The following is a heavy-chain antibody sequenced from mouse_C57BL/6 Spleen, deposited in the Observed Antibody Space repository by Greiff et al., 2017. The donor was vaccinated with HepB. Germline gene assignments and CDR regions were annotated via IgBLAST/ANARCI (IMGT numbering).Heavy chain of an antibody. V-gene: IGHV8-12*01. CDR1: GFSLSTSGMG. CDR3: ARRGEEEAYWYFDV. Sequence: QVTLNESGPGILQSSQTLSLTCSFSGFSLSTSGMGVSWIRQPSGKGLEWLAHIYWDDDKRYNPSLKSRLTIPKDTSRNQVFLKITSVDTADTATDYCARRGEEEAYWYFDVWGTGTTVTVSS. J-gene: IGHJ1*03. CDR2: IYWDDDK.